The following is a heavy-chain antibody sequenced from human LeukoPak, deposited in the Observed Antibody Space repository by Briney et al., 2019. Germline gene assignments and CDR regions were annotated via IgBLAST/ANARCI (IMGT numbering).Heavy chain of an antibody. CDR3: ARLPAVILWFGELLQGDNWFDP. D-gene: IGHD3-10*01. CDR2: INHSGST. J-gene: IGHJ5*02. CDR1: GGFFSGYY. V-gene: IGHV4-34*01. Sequence: SETLSLTCAVYGGFFSGYYWSWIRQPPGKGLEWIGEINHSGSTNYNPSLKSRVTISVDTSKNQFSLKLSSVTAADTAVYYCARLPAVILWFGELLQGDNWFDPWGQGTLVTVSS.